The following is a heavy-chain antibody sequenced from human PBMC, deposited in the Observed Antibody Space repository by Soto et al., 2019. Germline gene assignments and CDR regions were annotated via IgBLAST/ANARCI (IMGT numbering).Heavy chain of an antibody. V-gene: IGHV3-23*01. CDR1: GFTFSSYA. Sequence: GGSLRLSVESSGFTFSSYAISWVRQAPGKGLEWVSAISGSGGSTYYADSVKGRFTISRDNSKNTLYLQMNSLRAEDTAVYYCAKGGLRFLEWSSPYGMDVWGQGTTVTVSS. CDR3: AKGGLRFLEWSSPYGMDV. D-gene: IGHD3-3*01. J-gene: IGHJ6*02. CDR2: ISGSGGST.